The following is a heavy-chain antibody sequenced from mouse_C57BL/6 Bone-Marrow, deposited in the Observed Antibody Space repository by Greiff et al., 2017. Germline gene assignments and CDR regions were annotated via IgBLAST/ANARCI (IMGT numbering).Heavy chain of an antibody. CDR1: GYTFTSYW. Sequence: QVQLKQPGAELVKPGASVKMSCKASGYTFTSYWITWVKQRPGQGLEWIGDIYPGSGSTNYNEKFKSKATLTVDTSSSTAYMQLSSLTSKDSAVYYCARPDYSNYWYFDVWGTGTTVTVSS. CDR2: IYPGSGST. J-gene: IGHJ1*03. CDR3: ARPDYSNYWYFDV. D-gene: IGHD2-5*01. V-gene: IGHV1-55*01.